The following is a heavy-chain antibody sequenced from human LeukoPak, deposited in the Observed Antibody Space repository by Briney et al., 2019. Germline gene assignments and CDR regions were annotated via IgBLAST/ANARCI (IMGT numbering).Heavy chain of an antibody. V-gene: IGHV1-8*03. Sequence: ASVKVSCKASGYTFTSYGINWVRQATGQGLEWMGWMNPNSGNTGYAQKFQGRVTITRNTSISTAYMELSSLRSEDTAVYYCARGFEAAVTPTLAFDYWGQGTLVTVSS. CDR2: MNPNSGNT. CDR3: ARGFEAAVTPTLAFDY. CDR1: GYTFTSYG. J-gene: IGHJ4*02. D-gene: IGHD6-13*01.